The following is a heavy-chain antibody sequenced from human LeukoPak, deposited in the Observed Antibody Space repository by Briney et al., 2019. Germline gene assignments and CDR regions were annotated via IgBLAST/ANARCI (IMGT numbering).Heavy chain of an antibody. CDR1: GYNFFTYG. V-gene: IGHV1-18*01. J-gene: IGHJ4*02. D-gene: IGHD6-6*01. CDR3: ARDDFPGGSSSSGY. Sequence: ASVKVSCKASGYNFFTYGITWVRQAPGQGLEWMGWISPHNGNANYAQKFQDRVIMTTDTSTNTAFMEVRSLRSDDTAVYYCARDDFPGGSSSSGYWGQGTLVTVSS. CDR2: ISPHNGNA.